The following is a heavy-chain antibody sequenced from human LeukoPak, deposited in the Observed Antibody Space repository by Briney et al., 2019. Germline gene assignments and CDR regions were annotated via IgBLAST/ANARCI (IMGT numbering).Heavy chain of an antibody. CDR2: IRYDGSNK. J-gene: IGHJ4*02. CDR1: GFTFSSYG. Sequence: GGSLRLSCAASGFTFSSYGMHWVRQAPGKGLEWVAFIRYDGSNKYYADSVKGRFTISRDNSKNTLYLQMNSLRAEDTAAYYCAKDRGRGYSYGDLFDYWGQGTLVTVSS. V-gene: IGHV3-30*02. CDR3: AKDRGRGYSYGDLFDY. D-gene: IGHD5-18*01.